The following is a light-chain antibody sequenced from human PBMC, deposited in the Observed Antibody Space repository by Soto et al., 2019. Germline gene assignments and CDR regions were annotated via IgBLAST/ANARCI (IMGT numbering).Light chain of an antibody. V-gene: IGKV3-20*01. CDR2: SAS. Sequence: EIVLTQSSGTLSLSPGERATLSCRASPSVSNNYLAWYQQKPGQAPRLLIYSASNRATGIPDRFSGSGSGTDFTLTISRLEPEDFAVYYCQQCGSSFLGVSFGGGNKGDNK. J-gene: IGKJ4*01. CDR3: QQCGSSFLGVS. CDR1: PSVSNNY.